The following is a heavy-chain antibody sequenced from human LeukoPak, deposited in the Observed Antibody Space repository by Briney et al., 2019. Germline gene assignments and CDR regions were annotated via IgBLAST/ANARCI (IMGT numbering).Heavy chain of an antibody. V-gene: IGHV4-34*01. J-gene: IGHJ3*02. D-gene: IGHD1-14*01. CDR1: GGSFSGYY. CDR2: VNHSGST. Sequence: PSETLSLTCAVFGGSFSGYYWSWIRQPPGKGLEWIGEVNHSGSTSYNPSLKSRVTISVDTSKNQFSLKLSSVTAADTAVYYCASGRRGKHAFDIWGQGTMVTVSS. CDR3: ASGRRGKHAFDI.